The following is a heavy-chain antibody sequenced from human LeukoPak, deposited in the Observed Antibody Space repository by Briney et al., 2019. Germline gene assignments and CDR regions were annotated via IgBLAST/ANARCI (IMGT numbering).Heavy chain of an antibody. D-gene: IGHD3-22*01. CDR3: ARHDSWAGWFDP. Sequence: GGSLRLSCAASGFTVSDNYMSWVRQAPGKGLEWVSVIYSGGSTYLADSVKGRFTISRDNSKNTLYLQMNSLRADDTAVYYCARHDSWAGWFDPWGQGTLVTVSS. V-gene: IGHV3-53*01. CDR1: GFTVSDNY. J-gene: IGHJ5*02. CDR2: IYSGGST.